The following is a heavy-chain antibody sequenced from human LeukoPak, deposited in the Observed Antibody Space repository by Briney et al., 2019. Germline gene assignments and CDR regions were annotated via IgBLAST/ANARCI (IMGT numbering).Heavy chain of an antibody. J-gene: IGHJ6*03. CDR1: GFIFRSYN. CDR3: ARDPYSGGYGDYYYYYMDL. V-gene: IGHV3-21*01. CDR2: ITSSSTYI. Sequence: GGSLRLSCAASGFIFRSYNMYWVRQAPGKGPEWVSSITSSSTYIYYADSVKGRFTISRDNAKNSLYLQMNSLRAEDTAVYYCARDPYSGGYGDYYYYYMDLWGQGTTVTISS. D-gene: IGHD1-26*01.